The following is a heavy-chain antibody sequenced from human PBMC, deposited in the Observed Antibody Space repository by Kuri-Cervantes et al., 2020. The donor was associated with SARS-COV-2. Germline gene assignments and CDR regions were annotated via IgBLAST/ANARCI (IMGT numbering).Heavy chain of an antibody. Sequence: SETLSLTCTVSGGSVSSGSYYWSWIRQPPGKGLEWIGDIHDSGSTNHNAFVKSRVAISLDTSKNLFSLKLTSVTAADTAIYYCARAVSRLAHPPGTFDFWGQGTLVTVSS. CDR2: IHDSGST. J-gene: IGHJ4*02. D-gene: IGHD3-10*01. CDR3: ARAVSRLAHPPGTFDF. CDR1: GGSVSSGSYY. V-gene: IGHV4-61*03.